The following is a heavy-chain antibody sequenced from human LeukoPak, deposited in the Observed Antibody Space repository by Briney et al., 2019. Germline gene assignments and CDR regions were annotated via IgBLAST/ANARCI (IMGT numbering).Heavy chain of an antibody. J-gene: IGHJ4*02. V-gene: IGHV3-23*01. CDR3: AKDIHHDIVVVPAPPYFDY. Sequence: GGSLRLSCAASGFTFSSYAMSWVRQAPGKGLEWVSAISGSGGSTYYADSVKGRFTISRDNSKNTLYLQMNSLRAEDTAVYYCAKDIHHDIVVVPAPPYFDYWGQGTLVTVSS. CDR1: GFTFSSYA. CDR2: ISGSGGST. D-gene: IGHD2-2*01.